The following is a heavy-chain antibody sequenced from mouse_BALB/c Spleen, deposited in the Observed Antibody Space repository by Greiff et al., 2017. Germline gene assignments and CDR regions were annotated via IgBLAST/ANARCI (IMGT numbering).Heavy chain of an antibody. CDR1: GFSFTGYG. J-gene: IGHJ1*01. V-gene: IGHV2-6-7*01. CDR2: IWGDGST. Sequence: VQVVESGPGLVAPSQSLSITCTVSGFSFTGYGVNWVRQPPGKGLEWLGMIWGDGSTAYNSALKSRLSIIKDNSKSQVFLKMNSLQTDNTARSYCARDHSYVNYRYFDVWGAGTTVTVSS. CDR3: ARDHSYVNYRYFDV.